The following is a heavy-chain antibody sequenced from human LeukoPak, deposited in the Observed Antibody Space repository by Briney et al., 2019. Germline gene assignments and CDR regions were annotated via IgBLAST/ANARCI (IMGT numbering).Heavy chain of an antibody. CDR2: IYYSGSA. CDR1: GGSISSYY. CDR3: ARGAPSDSSGSRDPSFDY. V-gene: IGHV4-59*01. D-gene: IGHD3-22*01. J-gene: IGHJ4*02. Sequence: SETLSLTCTVSGGSISSYYWTWIRQPPGKGLEWIGYIYYSGSANYNPSLQSRVTISVDMSKNQFSLKLTSVTAADTAVYYCARGAPSDSSGSRDPSFDYWGQGTLVTVSS.